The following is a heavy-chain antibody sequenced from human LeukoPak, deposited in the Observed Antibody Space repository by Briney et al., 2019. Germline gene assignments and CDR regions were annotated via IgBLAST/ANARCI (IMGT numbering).Heavy chain of an antibody. CDR1: GGSFSGYY. Sequence: ETLSLTCAVYGGSFSGYYWSWVRQAPGKGLEWVSVIYSGGSTYYADSVKGRFTISRDNSKNTLYLQMNSLRAEDTAVYYCARVRREMKRSLGRTTEYSYYYYMDVWGKGTTVTVSS. CDR2: IYSGGST. J-gene: IGHJ6*03. CDR3: ARVRREMKRSLGRTTEYSYYYYMDV. V-gene: IGHV3-66*01. D-gene: IGHD1/OR15-1a*01.